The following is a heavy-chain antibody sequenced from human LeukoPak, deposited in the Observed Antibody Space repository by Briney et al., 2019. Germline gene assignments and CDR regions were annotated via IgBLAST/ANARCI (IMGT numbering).Heavy chain of an antibody. J-gene: IGHJ4*02. Sequence: PSETLSLTCAVSGYSISSGYYWGWIRQPPGKGLEWIGSIYHSGSTYYNSSLKSRVTISVDTSKNQFSLRLMSVTAADTAIYYCARHSYTPFDYWGQGSLVTVSS. D-gene: IGHD2-2*02. V-gene: IGHV4-38-2*01. CDR1: GYSISSGYY. CDR2: IYHSGST. CDR3: ARHSYTPFDY.